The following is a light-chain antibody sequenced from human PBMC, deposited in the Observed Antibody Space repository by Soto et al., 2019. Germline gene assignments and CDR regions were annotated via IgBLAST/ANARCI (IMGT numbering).Light chain of an antibody. V-gene: IGKV1-39*01. CDR3: QQSYIVPFT. Sequence: DIQMTQSPSSLSASVGDRVTITCRASLSIDNYLNWYQQKPGNAPKLLIYGASSLQSGVPSRFSGSGSGTDFTLTISSLQPEDFVIYYCQQSYIVPFTFGGGTEVEIK. CDR2: GAS. CDR1: LSIDNY. J-gene: IGKJ4*01.